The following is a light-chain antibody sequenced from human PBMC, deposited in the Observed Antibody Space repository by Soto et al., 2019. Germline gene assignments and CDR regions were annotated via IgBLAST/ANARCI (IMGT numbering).Light chain of an antibody. Sequence: QSALTQPASVSGSPGQSITISCTGTSSDIGGYNYVSWYQQHPGKAPKLMIYDVSDRPSGVSSRFSGSKSGNTASLTISGLQVEDGADYYCSSYTSSSSFSFVFGPGTKVTVL. CDR2: DVS. J-gene: IGLJ1*01. CDR1: SSDIGGYNY. V-gene: IGLV2-14*01. CDR3: SSYTSSSSFSFV.